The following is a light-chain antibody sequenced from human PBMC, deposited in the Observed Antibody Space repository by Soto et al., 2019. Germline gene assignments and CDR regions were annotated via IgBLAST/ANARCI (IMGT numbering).Light chain of an antibody. V-gene: IGKV1-5*03. Sequence: DIQMTQSPSTLSASVGDRVTITCRASQSISSWLAWYQQKPGKAPKLLIYKASSLASGVPSRFSGSGSGTEFTRTISSLQPDDFATYYCQQYNSYSTCGGGTKVEIK. CDR3: QQYNSYST. CDR2: KAS. J-gene: IGKJ4*02. CDR1: QSISSW.